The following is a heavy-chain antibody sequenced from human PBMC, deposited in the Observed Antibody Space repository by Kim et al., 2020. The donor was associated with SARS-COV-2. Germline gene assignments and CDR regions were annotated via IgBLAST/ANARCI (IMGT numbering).Heavy chain of an antibody. Sequence: GGSLRLSCAASGFTFSSYSMNWVRQAPGKGLEWVSSISSSSSYIYYADSVKGRFTISSDNAKNSLYLQMNSLRAEDTAVYYCARATVVVTADFDYWGQGTLVTVSS. D-gene: IGHD2-21*02. CDR1: GFTFSSYS. CDR3: ARATVVVTADFDY. V-gene: IGHV3-21*01. J-gene: IGHJ4*02. CDR2: ISSSSSYI.